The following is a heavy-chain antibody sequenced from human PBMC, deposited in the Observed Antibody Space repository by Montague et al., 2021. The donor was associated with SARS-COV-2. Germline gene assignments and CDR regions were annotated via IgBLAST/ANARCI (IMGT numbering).Heavy chain of an antibody. Sequence: SETLSLTCTVSGGSISSGPYWGWIRQPPGKGLEWIGTSDHSGITYYSPSLKSRVTISLGTSKNQFSLNLDSVTASDTAMYYCARVISAVAGANFYFDYWGQGTLVTVSS. CDR2: SDHSGIT. V-gene: IGHV4-38-2*02. CDR1: GGSISSGPY. J-gene: IGHJ4*02. D-gene: IGHD4/OR15-4a*01. CDR3: ARVISAVAGANFYFDY.